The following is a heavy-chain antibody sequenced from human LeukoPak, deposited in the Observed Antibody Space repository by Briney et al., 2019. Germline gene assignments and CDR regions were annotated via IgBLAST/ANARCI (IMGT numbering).Heavy chain of an antibody. CDR3: AKAGIQLWYDDY. CDR2: ISYDGSNK. Sequence: GGSLRLSCAASGFTFSSYGMHWVRQAPGKGLEWVAVISYDGSNKYYADSVKGRFTISRDNSKNTLYLQMNSLRAEDTAVYYCAKAGIQLWYDDYWGQGTLVTVSS. D-gene: IGHD5-18*01. V-gene: IGHV3-30*18. CDR1: GFTFSSYG. J-gene: IGHJ4*02.